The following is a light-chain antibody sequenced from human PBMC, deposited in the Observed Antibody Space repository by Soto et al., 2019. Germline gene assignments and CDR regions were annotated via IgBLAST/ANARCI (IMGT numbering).Light chain of an antibody. CDR2: AAS. J-gene: IGKJ4*02. Sequence: EIVLTQSPGTLSLSPGERATLSCRASQSVADNYLAWYQQKPGQAPRLLIDAASRLATGIPDTFSGSGSGTAFTLTIPRLEPEDFALYYCQRYGHSPRTFGRGPRVEIK. V-gene: IGKV3-20*01. CDR1: QSVADNY. CDR3: QRYGHSPRT.